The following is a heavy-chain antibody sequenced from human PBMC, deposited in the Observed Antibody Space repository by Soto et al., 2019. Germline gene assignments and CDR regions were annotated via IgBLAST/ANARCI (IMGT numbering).Heavy chain of an antibody. J-gene: IGHJ5*02. V-gene: IGHV1-69*13. CDR3: AREKSYYGSGSYSDP. CDR2: IIPIFGTA. D-gene: IGHD3-10*01. Sequence: SVKVSCKASGGTFSSYAISWVRQAPGQGLEWMGGIIPIFGTANYAQKFQGRVTITADESTSTAYMELSSLRSEDTAVYYCAREKSYYGSGSYSDPWGQGTLVTVSS. CDR1: GGTFSSYA.